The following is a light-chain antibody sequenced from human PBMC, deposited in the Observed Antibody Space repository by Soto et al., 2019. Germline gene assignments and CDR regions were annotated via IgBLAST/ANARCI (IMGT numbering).Light chain of an antibody. J-gene: IGKJ2*01. CDR3: QQYGNSPPT. Sequence: EIVLTQSPGTLSLSPGERATLSCRASQSVSSTYLAWYQQKPGQAPRLLSYATSTRATGIPDRFSGSGSGTDFTLTISRLEPEDFAVYYCQQYGNSPPTFGQGTKLEIK. CDR2: ATS. CDR1: QSVSSTY. V-gene: IGKV3-20*01.